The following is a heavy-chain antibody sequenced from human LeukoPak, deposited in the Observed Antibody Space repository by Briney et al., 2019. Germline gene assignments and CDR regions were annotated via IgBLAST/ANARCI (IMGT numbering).Heavy chain of an antibody. J-gene: IGHJ4*02. Sequence: GGSLRLSCAASGFTFSNYAMHWVRQAPGKGLEWVALISYDGDDEYYADSVRGRFTISRDNSKNTLYLQMNSLRSEDTAVYYCARGPGVRIDYWGQGTLVTVSS. V-gene: IGHV3-30*04. CDR3: ARGPGVRIDY. CDR1: GFTFSNYA. CDR2: ISYDGDDE. D-gene: IGHD1-14*01.